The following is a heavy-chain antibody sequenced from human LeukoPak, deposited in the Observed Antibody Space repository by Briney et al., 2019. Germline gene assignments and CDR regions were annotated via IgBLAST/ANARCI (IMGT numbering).Heavy chain of an antibody. CDR2: ISSSSSTI. CDR3: ATYDYVWGSYRTLFDY. J-gene: IGHJ4*02. V-gene: IGHV3-48*01. D-gene: IGHD3-16*02. Sequence: GGSLRLSCAASGFTFSSYSMNWVRQAPGKGLEWVSYISSSSSTIYYADSVKGRFTISRDNAKNSLYLQMNSLRAEDTAVYYCATYDYVWGSYRTLFDYWGQGTLVTASS. CDR1: GFTFSSYS.